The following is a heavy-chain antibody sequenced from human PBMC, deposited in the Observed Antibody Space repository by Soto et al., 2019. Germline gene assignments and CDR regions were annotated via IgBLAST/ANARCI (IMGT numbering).Heavy chain of an antibody. CDR2: IYYSGST. D-gene: IGHD3-22*01. CDR1: GGSISSGGYY. Sequence: SETLSLTCTVSGGSISSGGYYWSWIRQHPGKGLEWIGYIYYSGSTYYNPSLKSRVTISVDTSKNQFSLKLSSVTAADTAVYYCASGMIVGYYFDYWGQGTLVTVSS. CDR3: ASGMIVGYYFDY. V-gene: IGHV4-31*03. J-gene: IGHJ4*02.